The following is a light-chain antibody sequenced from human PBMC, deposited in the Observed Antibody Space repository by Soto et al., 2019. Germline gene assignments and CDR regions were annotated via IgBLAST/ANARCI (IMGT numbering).Light chain of an antibody. J-gene: IGKJ5*01. V-gene: IGKV2D-29*02. Sequence: DILMTQTPLSLSVTPGQPASISCKSSHCLLHNGGETFLFWYLQKPGQSPQLLIYEVSNRFSGVPDRFSGGGSGTDFTLEISRVEAEDVGIYYCMQSTQLPPTFGQGTRLEI. CDR1: HCLLHNGGETF. CDR2: EVS. CDR3: MQSTQLPPT.